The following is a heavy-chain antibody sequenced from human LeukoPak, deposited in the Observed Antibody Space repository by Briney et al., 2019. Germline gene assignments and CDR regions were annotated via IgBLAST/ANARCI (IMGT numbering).Heavy chain of an antibody. J-gene: IGHJ4*02. CDR1: GGSVSSGSYY. CDR3: ARDGDY. V-gene: IGHV4-61*01. CDR2: IYYSGST. Sequence: PSETLSLTCTVSGGSVSSGSYYWSWIRQPPGKGLEWIGYIYYSGSTNYNPSLKSRVTISADTSKNQFSLKLSSVTAADTAVYYCARDGDYWGQGTLVTASS.